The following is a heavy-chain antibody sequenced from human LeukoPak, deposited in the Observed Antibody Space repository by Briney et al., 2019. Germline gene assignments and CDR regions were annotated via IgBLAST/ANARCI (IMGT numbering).Heavy chain of an antibody. D-gene: IGHD3-22*01. Sequence: GRSLRLSCAASGITLSNSVIHWVRQAPDKGLEWVALISTDGNNTPYADPVKGRFTISKDNSKNTVYLQMNSLTTEDTAIYYCAREGHTSGRAGCFDYWGQGTLVTVSS. CDR1: GITLSNSV. CDR2: ISTDGNNT. CDR3: AREGHTSGRAGCFDY. J-gene: IGHJ4*02. V-gene: IGHV3-30*04.